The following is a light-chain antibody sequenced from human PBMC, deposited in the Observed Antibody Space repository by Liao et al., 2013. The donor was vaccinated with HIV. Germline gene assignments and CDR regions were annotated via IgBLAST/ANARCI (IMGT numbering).Light chain of an antibody. CDR1: NLGDKF. V-gene: IGLV3-1*01. Sequence: SYELTQPPSVSVSPGQTASITCSGDNLGDKFSCWYYQKPGQSPVLVIYDDSDRPSGIPERFSGSNSGNTATLTISRVEAGDEADYYCQVWDSKIGYVFGAGTKVTVL. J-gene: IGLJ1*01. CDR3: QVWDSKIGYV. CDR2: DDS.